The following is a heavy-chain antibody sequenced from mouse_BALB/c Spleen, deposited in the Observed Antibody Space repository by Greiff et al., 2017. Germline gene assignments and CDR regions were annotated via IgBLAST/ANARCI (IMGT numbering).Heavy chain of an antibody. D-gene: IGHD1-1*01. CDR2: ISSGGSYT. CDR3: ATYGSSYGY. J-gene: IGHJ2*01. V-gene: IGHV5-6*01. Sequence: EVKLMESGGDLVKPGGSLKLSCAASGFTFSSYGMWVRQTPDKRLEWVATISSGGSYTYYPDSVKGRFTISRDNAKNTLYLQMSSLKSEDTAMYYCATYGSSYGYWGQGTTLTVSS. CDR1: GFTFSSYG.